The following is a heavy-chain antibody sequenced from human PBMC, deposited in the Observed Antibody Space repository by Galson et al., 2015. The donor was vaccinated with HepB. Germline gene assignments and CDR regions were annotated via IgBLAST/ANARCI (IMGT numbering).Heavy chain of an antibody. Sequence: SLRLSCAASGFTVSSNYMSWVRQAPGKGLEWVSVIYSGGSTYYADSVKGRFTISRDNSKNTLYLQMNSLRAEDTAVYYCARVGHGTIFGVVTPYWYFDLWGRGTLVTVSS. CDR3: ARVGHGTIFGVVTPYWYFDL. J-gene: IGHJ2*01. CDR1: GFTVSSNY. D-gene: IGHD3-3*01. V-gene: IGHV3-53*01. CDR2: IYSGGST.